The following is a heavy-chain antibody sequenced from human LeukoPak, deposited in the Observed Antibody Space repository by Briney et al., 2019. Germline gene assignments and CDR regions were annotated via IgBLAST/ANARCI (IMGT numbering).Heavy chain of an antibody. D-gene: IGHD3-10*01. Sequence: PSETLSLTCAVYGGSFSGYYWSWIRQPPGKGLEWIGEINHSGSTNYNPSLKSRVTISVDTSKNQLSLKLSSVTAADTAVYYCAREWAGFGDVPLRDYWGQGTLVTVSS. CDR2: INHSGST. J-gene: IGHJ4*02. V-gene: IGHV4-34*01. CDR3: AREWAGFGDVPLRDY. CDR1: GGSFSGYY.